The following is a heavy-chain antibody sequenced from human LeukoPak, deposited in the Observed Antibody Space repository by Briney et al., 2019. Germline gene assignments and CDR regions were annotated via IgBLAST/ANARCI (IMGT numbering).Heavy chain of an antibody. D-gene: IGHD3-22*01. J-gene: IGHJ4*02. Sequence: SVTVSCTASGGTFSSYAISWVRQAPGQGLEWMGGIIPIFGTANYAQKFQGRVTITADESTSTAYMELSSLRSEDTAVYYCATPPHYPYYYDCSGYDPGFDYWGQGTLVTVSS. V-gene: IGHV1-69*01. CDR2: IIPIFGTA. CDR3: ATPPHYPYYYDCSGYDPGFDY. CDR1: GGTFSSYA.